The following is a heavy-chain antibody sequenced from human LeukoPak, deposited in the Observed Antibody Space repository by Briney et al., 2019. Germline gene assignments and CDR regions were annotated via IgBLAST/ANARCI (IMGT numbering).Heavy chain of an antibody. Sequence: GRSLRLSCAASGFTFSSNAMSWVRQAPGKGLEWVSAISGSGGSTYYADSVKGRLTTSRDNSKNTLYLQMNSLRAEDTAVYYCAKDSDVDMVATIEGAFDYWGQGTLVTVSS. CDR2: ISGSGGST. CDR1: GFTFSSNA. J-gene: IGHJ4*02. D-gene: IGHD5-12*01. V-gene: IGHV3-23*01. CDR3: AKDSDVDMVATIEGAFDY.